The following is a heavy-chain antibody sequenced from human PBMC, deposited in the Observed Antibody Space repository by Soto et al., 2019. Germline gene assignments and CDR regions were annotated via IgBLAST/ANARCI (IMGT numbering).Heavy chain of an antibody. D-gene: IGHD1-1*01. J-gene: IGHJ4*02. CDR3: AAGGGLQRYY. CDR1: GGSISSGGYS. V-gene: IGHV4-30-2*01. CDR2: IYHSGST. Sequence: QLQLQESGSGLVKPSQTLSLTCAVSGGSISSGGYSWSWIRQPPGKGLEWIGYIYHSGSTYYNPSLESRVTISVDRSKNEFSLKLSSVTAEDTAVYYCAAGGGLQRYYWGQGTLVTVSS.